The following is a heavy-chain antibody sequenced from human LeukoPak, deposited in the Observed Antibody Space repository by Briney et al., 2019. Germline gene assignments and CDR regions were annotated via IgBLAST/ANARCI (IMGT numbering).Heavy chain of an antibody. Sequence: GGSLRLSCVASGFTFDDYVMLWVRQVTGKGLEWVSGLSWNSGDIDYVESVKGRITIARDNAKDSLELQMNSLRAEDTAVYYCAKDRGLDYWGQGTLVTVSS. CDR1: GFTFDDYV. CDR3: AKDRGLDY. CDR2: LSWNSGDI. V-gene: IGHV3-9*01. J-gene: IGHJ4*02.